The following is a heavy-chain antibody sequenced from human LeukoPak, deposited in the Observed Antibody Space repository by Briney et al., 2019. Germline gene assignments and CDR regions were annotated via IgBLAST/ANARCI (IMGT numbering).Heavy chain of an antibody. V-gene: IGHV4-59*01. CDR2: IYYSGST. Sequence: TPSETLSLTCTVSGGSISGYYWTWIRQPPGKGLEWIGYIYYSGSTNYNPSLKSRVTISVDTSKNQFSLKLSSVTAADTAVYYCARYSSGFLFWGQGTLVTVSS. CDR1: GGSISGYY. D-gene: IGHD6-19*01. J-gene: IGHJ4*02. CDR3: ARYSSGFLF.